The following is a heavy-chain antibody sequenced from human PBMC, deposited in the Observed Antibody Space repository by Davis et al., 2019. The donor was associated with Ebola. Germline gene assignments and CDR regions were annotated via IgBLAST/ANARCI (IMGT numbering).Heavy chain of an antibody. V-gene: IGHV5-51*01. CDR2: IYPGDSDT. CDR3: ARVGWVTAVDY. Sequence: GGSLRLSCKGSGYSFTSYWIGWVRQMPGKGLEWMGIIYPGDSDTRYSPSFQGQVTISADKSISTAYLQMNSLRAEDTAVYYCARVGWVTAVDYWGQGTLVTVSS. CDR1: GYSFTSYW. J-gene: IGHJ4*02. D-gene: IGHD2-21*02.